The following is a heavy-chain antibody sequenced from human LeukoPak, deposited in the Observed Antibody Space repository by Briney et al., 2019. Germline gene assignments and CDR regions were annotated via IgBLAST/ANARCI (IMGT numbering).Heavy chain of an antibody. V-gene: IGHV4-59*01. Sequence: SETLSLTCTVSGGSISNYYWSWIRQPPGKELAWIGYISYSGSTNYNPSLMSRVTISVDTSKNQFSLKLSSVTAADTAVYYCARVGRGDYTWASYSFDYWGQGTLVTVSS. CDR1: GGSISNYY. CDR3: ARVGRGDYTWASYSFDY. CDR2: ISYSGST. D-gene: IGHD3-16*01. J-gene: IGHJ4*02.